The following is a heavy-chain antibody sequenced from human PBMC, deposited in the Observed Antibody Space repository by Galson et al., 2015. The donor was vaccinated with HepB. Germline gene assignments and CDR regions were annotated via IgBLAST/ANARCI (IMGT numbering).Heavy chain of an antibody. V-gene: IGHV3-23*01. D-gene: IGHD6-13*01. J-gene: IGHJ4*02. CDR2: ISGSGGST. Sequence: SLRLSCAASGFTFSSYAISWVRQAPGKGLEWVSAISGSGGSTYYADSVKGRFTISRDNSKNTLYLQMNSLRAEDTAVYYCAKDAFMYSSSWYKVDYWGQGTLVTVSS. CDR3: AKDAFMYSSSWYKVDY. CDR1: GFTFSSYA.